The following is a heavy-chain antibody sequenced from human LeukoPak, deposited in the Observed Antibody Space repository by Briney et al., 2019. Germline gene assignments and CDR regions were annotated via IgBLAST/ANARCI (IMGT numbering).Heavy chain of an antibody. Sequence: PGGSLRLSCAASGFTFSSYGMHWVRQAPGKGLEWVAVISYDGSNKYYADSVKGRFTISRDNSKNTLYLQMNSLRAEDTAMYYCAKDETPYSGSSFQWYAFDIWGQGTMVTVSS. V-gene: IGHV3-30*18. CDR2: ISYDGSNK. D-gene: IGHD1-26*01. J-gene: IGHJ3*02. CDR3: AKDETPYSGSSFQWYAFDI. CDR1: GFTFSSYG.